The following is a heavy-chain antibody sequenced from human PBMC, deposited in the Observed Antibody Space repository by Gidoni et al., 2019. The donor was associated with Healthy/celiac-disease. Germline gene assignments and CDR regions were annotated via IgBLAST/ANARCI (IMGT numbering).Heavy chain of an antibody. CDR3: AKEHSGSYHDPDY. D-gene: IGHD1-26*01. J-gene: IGHJ4*02. CDR2: ISYDGSNK. Sequence: QVQLVESGGGVVQPGRSLRLSCAASGFTFSSYGMHWVRQAPGKGLEWVAVISYDGSNKYYADSVKGRFTISRDNSKNTLYLQMNSLRAEDTAVYYCAKEHSGSYHDPDYWGQGTLVTVSS. V-gene: IGHV3-30*18. CDR1: GFTFSSYG.